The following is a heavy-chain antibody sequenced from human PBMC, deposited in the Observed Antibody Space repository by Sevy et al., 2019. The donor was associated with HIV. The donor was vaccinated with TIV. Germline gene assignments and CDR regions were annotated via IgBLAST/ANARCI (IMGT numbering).Heavy chain of an antibody. CDR1: GFTFSSYW. CDR2: IKQDGSEK. D-gene: IGHD3-10*01. CDR3: ASPQDYYGSGAFDI. J-gene: IGHJ3*02. Sequence: GGSLRLSCAASGFTFSSYWMSWVRHAPGKGLEWVANIKQDGSEKYYVDSVKGRFTISRDNAKNSLYLQMNSLRAEDTAVYYCASPQDYYGSGAFDIWGQGTMVTVSS. V-gene: IGHV3-7*03.